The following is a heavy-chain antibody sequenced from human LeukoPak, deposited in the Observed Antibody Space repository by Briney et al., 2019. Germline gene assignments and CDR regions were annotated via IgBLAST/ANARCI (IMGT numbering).Heavy chain of an antibody. CDR2: IYHSGST. D-gene: IGHD6-13*01. J-gene: IGHJ4*02. CDR3: ARAYSSSWYTIDY. Sequence: SGTLSLTCAVSGGSISSSNWWSWVRQPPGKGLEWIGEIYHSGSTNYNPSLKSQVTISVDKSKNQFSLKLSSVTAADTAVYYCARAYSSSWYTIDYWGQGTLVTVSS. V-gene: IGHV4-4*02. CDR1: GGSISSSNW.